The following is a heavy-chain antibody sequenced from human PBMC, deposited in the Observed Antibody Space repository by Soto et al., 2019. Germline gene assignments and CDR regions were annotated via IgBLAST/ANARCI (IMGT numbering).Heavy chain of an antibody. CDR3: ASQGLVVITTGNPNWFDP. CDR1: GGTFSSYT. CDR2: IIPILGIA. Sequence: QVQLVQSGAEVKKPGSSVKVSCKASGGTFSSYTISWVRQAPGQGLEWMGRIIPILGIANYAQKFQGRVTITAEXXTXTXXMELSSLRSEDTAVYYCASQGLVVITTGNPNWFDPWGQGTLVTVSS. D-gene: IGHD3-22*01. J-gene: IGHJ5*02. V-gene: IGHV1-69*02.